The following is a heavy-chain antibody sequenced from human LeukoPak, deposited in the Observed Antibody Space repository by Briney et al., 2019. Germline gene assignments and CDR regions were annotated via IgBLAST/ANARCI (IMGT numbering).Heavy chain of an antibody. D-gene: IGHD3-22*01. V-gene: IGHV4-30-2*01. J-gene: IGHJ4*02. CDR2: IYHSGST. Sequence: PSETLSLTCAASGGSISSGGYSWSWIRQPPGKGLEWIGYIYHSGSTYYNPSLKSRVTISVDRSKDQFSLKLSSVTAADTAVYYCARAGDSSGYYVEYYFDYWGQGTLVTVSS. CDR1: GGSISSGGYS. CDR3: ARAGDSSGYYVEYYFDY.